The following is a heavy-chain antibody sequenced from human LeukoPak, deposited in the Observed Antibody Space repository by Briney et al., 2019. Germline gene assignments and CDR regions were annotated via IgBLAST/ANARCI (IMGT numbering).Heavy chain of an antibody. CDR2: ISYSGGST. Sequence: GGSLRLSCAASGFTFSSYAMSWARQAPGKGLEWVSAISYSGGSTYYADSVKGRFTISRDNSKNMLYLQMNNLRAEDMGVYYCARGRGIGAWGQGTTVTVSS. CDR1: GFTFSSYA. V-gene: IGHV3-23*01. CDR3: ARGRGIGA. J-gene: IGHJ6*02.